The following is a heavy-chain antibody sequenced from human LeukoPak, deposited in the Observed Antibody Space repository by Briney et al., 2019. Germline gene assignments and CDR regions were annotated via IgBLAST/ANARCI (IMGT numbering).Heavy chain of an antibody. V-gene: IGHV1-2*02. J-gene: IGHJ4*02. CDR3: ARGTGYNSSWWAY. Sequence: GPSVKVACRASGYTFTGYYMHWMRQAPGQGLEWIGWINPNSGGTNYAQKFQGRVTMTRDTSTSTAYMELSRLRSDDTAMYYCARGTGYNSSWWAYWGQGTLVTVSS. CDR2: INPNSGGT. CDR1: GYTFTGYY. D-gene: IGHD6-13*01.